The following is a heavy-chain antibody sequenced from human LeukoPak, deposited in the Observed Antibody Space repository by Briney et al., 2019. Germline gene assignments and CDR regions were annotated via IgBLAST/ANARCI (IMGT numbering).Heavy chain of an antibody. J-gene: IGHJ4*02. CDR2: ISGSGVMT. CDR3: AKDRSIGTYYTFDH. D-gene: IGHD1-26*01. CDR1: GITFSFYA. V-gene: IGHV3-23*01. Sequence: GGSLRLSCEASGITFSFYAMTWVRQAPGKGLEWVATISGSGVMTYYADSVKGRFTVSGDNSKNTVYLQMSSLTAADTAVYYCAKDRSIGTYYTFDHWGQGTLVTVSS.